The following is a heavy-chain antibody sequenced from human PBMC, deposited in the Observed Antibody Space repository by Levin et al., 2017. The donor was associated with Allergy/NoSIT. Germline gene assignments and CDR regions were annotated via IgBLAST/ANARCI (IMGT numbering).Heavy chain of an antibody. CDR3: ARGSRTVTTGTSFDY. V-gene: IGHV3-21*01. CDR2: ISSSSTYI. CDR1: GFTFSSYS. D-gene: IGHD4-17*01. J-gene: IGHJ4*02. Sequence: LTCAASGFTFSSYSMNWVRQAPGKGLEWVSSISSSSTYIYYADSVKGRFTISRDNAKNSLYLQMNSLRAEDTAVYYCARGSRTVTTGTSFDYWGQGTLVTVSS.